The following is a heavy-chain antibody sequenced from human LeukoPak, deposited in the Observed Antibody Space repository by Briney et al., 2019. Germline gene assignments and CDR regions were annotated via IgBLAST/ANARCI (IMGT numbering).Heavy chain of an antibody. D-gene: IGHD3-10*01. Sequence: SETLSLTCAVYGGSFSGYYWSWIRQPPGKGLEWIGEINHSGSTNYIPSLKSRVTISVDTSKNQFSLKLSSVTAADTAVYYCARGGGYYGSGSYSLPYYYYYYYMDVWGKGTTVTVSS. CDR2: INHSGST. CDR3: ARGGGYYGSGSYSLPYYYYYYYMDV. CDR1: GGSFSGYY. V-gene: IGHV4-34*01. J-gene: IGHJ6*03.